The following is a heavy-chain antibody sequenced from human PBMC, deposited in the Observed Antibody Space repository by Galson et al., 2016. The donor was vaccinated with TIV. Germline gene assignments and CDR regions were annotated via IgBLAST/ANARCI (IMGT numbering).Heavy chain of an antibody. Sequence: SLRLSCAASGFTFSSYEMNWVRQAPGKGLEWVSYISSGDGNIYYADSVKGRFAISRDNAKKSVYLQLNSLIAEDTAVYYRARDLAGPADDWGQGTLVTVSS. CDR3: ARDLAGPADD. CDR2: ISSGDGNI. D-gene: IGHD1-1*01. J-gene: IGHJ4*02. V-gene: IGHV3-48*03. CDR1: GFTFSSYE.